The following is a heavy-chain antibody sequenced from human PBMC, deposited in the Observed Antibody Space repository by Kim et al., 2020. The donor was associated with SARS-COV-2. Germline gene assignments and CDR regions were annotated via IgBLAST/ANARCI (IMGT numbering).Heavy chain of an antibody. D-gene: IGHD3-10*01. CDR1: GYTFTSYA. Sequence: ASVKVSCKASGYTFTSYAMHWVRQAPGQRLEWMGWINAGNGNTKYSQKFQGRVTITRDTSASTAYMELSSLRSEDTAVYYCASHRLLWFGEPWAFDIWGQGTMVTVSS. J-gene: IGHJ3*02. CDR3: ASHRLLWFGEPWAFDI. V-gene: IGHV1-3*01. CDR2: INAGNGNT.